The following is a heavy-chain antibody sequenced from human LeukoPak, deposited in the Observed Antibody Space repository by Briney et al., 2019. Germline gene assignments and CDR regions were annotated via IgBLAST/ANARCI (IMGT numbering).Heavy chain of an antibody. CDR1: GFTFSIYA. CDR2: ISSDGSNK. Sequence: GGSLRLSCAASGFTFSIYAMHWVRQAPGKGLEWVAFISSDGSNKYYADSVKGRFTISRDNSKNTLYLQMNSLRDEDTAVYYCDPRDSSPHFWGQGTLVTVSS. D-gene: IGHD6-6*01. V-gene: IGHV3-30-3*01. J-gene: IGHJ4*02. CDR3: DPRDSSPHF.